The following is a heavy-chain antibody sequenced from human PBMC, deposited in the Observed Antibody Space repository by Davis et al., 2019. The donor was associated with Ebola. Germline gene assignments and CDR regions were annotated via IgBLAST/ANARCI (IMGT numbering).Heavy chain of an antibody. CDR2: IFTGDSDT. D-gene: IGHD3-10*01. V-gene: IGHV5-51*01. J-gene: IGHJ4*02. CDR1: GNSFSSHW. Sequence: GESLIISCKDSGNSFSSHWIGCARQMPWKGPVRMGIIFTGDSDTRYRPSFRRQVTNSADKSFKTAFLQWSSLKASDTAMYYCARRAVYYDSGPYYNVFDYWGQGTLVTVSS. CDR3: ARRAVYYDSGPYYNVFDY.